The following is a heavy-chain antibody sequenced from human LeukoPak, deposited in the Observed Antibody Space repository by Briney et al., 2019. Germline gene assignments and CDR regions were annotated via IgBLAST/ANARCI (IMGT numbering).Heavy chain of an antibody. CDR3: ARMSYYDSSGDNWFDP. V-gene: IGHV1-8*01. CDR2: MNPNSGNT. J-gene: IGHJ5*02. Sequence: WASVEVSCKASGYTFTTYDINWVRQATGQGLEWMGWMNPNSGNTGYAQKLQGRVTMTRNTSISTAYMELSSLRSEDTAVYYCARMSYYDSSGDNWFDPWGQGTLVTVSS. CDR1: GYTFTTYD. D-gene: IGHD3-22*01.